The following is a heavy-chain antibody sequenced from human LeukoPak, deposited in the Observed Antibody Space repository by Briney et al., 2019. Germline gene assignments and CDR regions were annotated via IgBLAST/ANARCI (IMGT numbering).Heavy chain of an antibody. D-gene: IGHD3-10*01. V-gene: IGHV1-46*01. CDR3: ARRGWFGELSTEYNWFDP. CDR1: GYTFTSYY. Sequence: ASVKVSCKASGYTFTSYYMHWVRQAPGQGLEWMGIINPSGGSTSYAQKFQGRVTMTRNTSISTAYMELSSLRSEDTAVYYCARRGWFGELSTEYNWFDPWGQGTLVTVSS. J-gene: IGHJ5*02. CDR2: INPSGGST.